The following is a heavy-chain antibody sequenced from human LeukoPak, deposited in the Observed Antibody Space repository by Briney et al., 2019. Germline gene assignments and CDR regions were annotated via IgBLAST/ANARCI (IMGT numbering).Heavy chain of an antibody. Sequence: SETLSLTCAAYGGSFSGYYWSWIRQPPGKGLEWIGEINHSGSTNYNPSLKSRVTISVDTSKNQFSLKLSSVTAADTAVYFCARVTREAARYWYFDLWGRGTLVTVSS. V-gene: IGHV4-34*01. CDR3: ARVTREAARYWYFDL. D-gene: IGHD6-6*01. CDR2: INHSGST. J-gene: IGHJ2*01. CDR1: GGSFSGYY.